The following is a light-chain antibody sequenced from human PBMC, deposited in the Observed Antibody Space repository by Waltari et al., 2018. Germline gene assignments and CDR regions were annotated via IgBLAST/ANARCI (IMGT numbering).Light chain of an antibody. CDR2: KND. CDR1: SSNLATHY. Sequence: QSVLTQTPSASGAPGQRVTFSCSGSSSNLATHYVYWYQHLPGTAPKLLIYKNDQRPSGVPDRFSGSKSGTSASLAISALRSEDEADYHCATWDDSLSAWVFGGGTKLTVL. V-gene: IGLV1-47*01. CDR3: ATWDDSLSAWV. J-gene: IGLJ3*02.